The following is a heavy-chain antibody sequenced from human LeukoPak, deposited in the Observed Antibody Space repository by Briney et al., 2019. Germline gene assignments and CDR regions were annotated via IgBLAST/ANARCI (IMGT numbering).Heavy chain of an antibody. CDR1: GDSVSSNIAT. V-gene: IGHV6-1*01. CDR2: TYYRSKWYN. Sequence: SQTPSLTCAISGDSVSSNIATWTWIRQSPSSGLEWLGRTYYRSKWYNDYAVSVKSRININPDTSKNQFSLQLKPVTPVDTAVHYWAGERAGGGWFESWGQGILVTVSS. D-gene: IGHD1-26*01. J-gene: IGHJ5*01. CDR3: AGERAGGGWFES.